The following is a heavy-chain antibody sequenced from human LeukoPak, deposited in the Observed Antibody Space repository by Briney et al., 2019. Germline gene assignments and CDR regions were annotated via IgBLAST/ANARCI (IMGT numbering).Heavy chain of an antibody. CDR2: ISGSGGST. D-gene: IGHD5-12*01. Sequence: GGSLRLSCAASGFTFSSYAMSWVRQAPGKGLEWVSAISGSGGSTYYADSVKGRFAISRDNSKNTLYLQMNSLRAEDTAVYYCAKGSGFDSGYGGYYFDYWGQGTLVTVSS. J-gene: IGHJ4*02. V-gene: IGHV3-23*01. CDR1: GFTFSSYA. CDR3: AKGSGFDSGYGGYYFDY.